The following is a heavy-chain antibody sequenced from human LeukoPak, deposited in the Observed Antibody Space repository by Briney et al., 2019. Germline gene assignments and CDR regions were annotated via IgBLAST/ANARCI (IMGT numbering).Heavy chain of an antibody. CDR2: ISANGATT. V-gene: IGHV3-23*01. J-gene: IGHJ4*02. CDR3: AKDQGFSYYYLDY. D-gene: IGHD5-18*01. CDR1: GFTYKSHA. Sequence: GGSLRLSCVASGFTYKSHAMSWVRQAPGKGLEWVSGISANGATTYYTDSVRGRFTISRDNSKNTVHLQMSSLSAEDTAIYYCAKDQGFSYYYLDYWGQGILVTVSS.